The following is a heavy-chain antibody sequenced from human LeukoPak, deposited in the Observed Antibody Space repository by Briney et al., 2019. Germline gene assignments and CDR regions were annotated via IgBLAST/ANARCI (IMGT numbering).Heavy chain of an antibody. D-gene: IGHD2-21*01. CDR1: GFTFSSYW. J-gene: IGHJ4*02. CDR3: ARPGFAGYFDY. Sequence: GGSLRLSCAASGFTFSSYWMSWVRQAPGKGLEWVANIKQDGSEKYYVDSVKGRFTISRDNVKNSLYLQMNSLRAEDTAVYYCARPGFAGYFDYWGQGTLVTVSS. CDR2: IKQDGSEK. V-gene: IGHV3-7*01.